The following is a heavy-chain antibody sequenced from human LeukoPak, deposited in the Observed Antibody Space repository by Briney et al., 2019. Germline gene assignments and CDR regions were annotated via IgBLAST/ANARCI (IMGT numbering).Heavy chain of an antibody. CDR3: ARDCRFGSTTCHDY. D-gene: IGHD2-2*01. CDR2: IWYDGNNK. J-gene: IGHJ4*02. Sequence: GPSLRLSCAASGFSFSGYGMHWVRQAPGKGLEWVAVIWYDGNNKYYGGSVKGRFTISRDNSKNTLYLQMNSLRAEDTAVYYCARDCRFGSTTCHDYWGQGTLVTVSS. V-gene: IGHV3-33*01. CDR1: GFSFSGYG.